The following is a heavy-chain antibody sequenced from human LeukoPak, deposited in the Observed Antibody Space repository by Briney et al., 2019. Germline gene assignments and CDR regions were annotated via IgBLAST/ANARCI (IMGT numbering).Heavy chain of an antibody. J-gene: IGHJ2*01. CDR2: ISGGGTT. Sequence: GGSLRLSCAASGFTVSGNFMSWVRQAPGEGLEWASLISGGGTTYYADSVKGRFTISRDNSKNTLYLQMNRLRDEDTAVYYCARDYFDGTAFYSYFDLWGRGTLVTVSS. CDR1: GFTVSGNF. V-gene: IGHV3-66*01. D-gene: IGHD3-22*01. CDR3: ARDYFDGTAFYSYFDL.